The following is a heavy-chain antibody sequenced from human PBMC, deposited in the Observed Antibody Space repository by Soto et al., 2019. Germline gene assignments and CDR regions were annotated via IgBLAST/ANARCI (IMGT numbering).Heavy chain of an antibody. CDR3: ARGPSHGAFDI. Sequence: QVQLAQSGAEVKNPGASVKVSCKASGYTFTDYYIHWLRQAPAQGLEWMGWINPNSGDTKYAQKFQGWATMTRDTSLSTTHMELSRLTSDDTALYSCARGPSHGAFDIWGQGTIITVSS. V-gene: IGHV1-2*04. CDR1: GYTFTDYY. CDR2: INPNSGDT. J-gene: IGHJ3*02.